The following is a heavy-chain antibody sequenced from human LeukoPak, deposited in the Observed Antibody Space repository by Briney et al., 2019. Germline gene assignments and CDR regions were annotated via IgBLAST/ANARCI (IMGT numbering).Heavy chain of an antibody. J-gene: IGHJ4*02. CDR2: IYSGGST. CDR1: GFTVSSNY. CDR3: ARDEGYDSSGPVAFDY. Sequence: GGSLRLSCAASGFTVSSNYMSWVRQAPGKGLEWVSVIYSGGSTYYADSVKGRFTISRDNSKNTLYLQMNSLRAEDTAVYYCARDEGYDSSGPVAFDYWGQGTLVTVSS. D-gene: IGHD3-22*01. V-gene: IGHV3-53*01.